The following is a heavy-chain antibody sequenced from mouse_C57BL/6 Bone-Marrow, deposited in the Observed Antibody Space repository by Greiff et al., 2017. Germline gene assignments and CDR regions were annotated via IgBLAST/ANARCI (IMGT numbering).Heavy chain of an antibody. Sequence: QVQLQQSGAELARPGASVKLSCKASGYTFTSYGISWVKQRTGQGLEWIGEIYPRSGNTYYNEKFKGKATLTADKSSSTAYMELRSLTSEDSAVYFCSRRLYGSSYDWYFEVWGTGTTVTVSS. CDR2: IYPRSGNT. V-gene: IGHV1-81*01. J-gene: IGHJ1*03. CDR3: SRRLYGSSYDWYFEV. D-gene: IGHD1-1*01. CDR1: GYTFTSYG.